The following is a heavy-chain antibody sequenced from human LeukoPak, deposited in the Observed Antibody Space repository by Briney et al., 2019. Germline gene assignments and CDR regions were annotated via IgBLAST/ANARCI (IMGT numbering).Heavy chain of an antibody. V-gene: IGHV4-59*08. D-gene: IGHD2-2*01. CDR1: GGSISSYY. J-gene: IGHJ6*02. Sequence: SETLSLTCTVSGGSISSYYWSWIRQPPGKGLEWIGYIYYSGSTNYNPSLKSRVTISVDTSKNQFSLKLSSVTAADTAVYYCARRVPAANYYYGMDVWGQGTTVTVSS. CDR2: IYYSGST. CDR3: ARRVPAANYYYGMDV.